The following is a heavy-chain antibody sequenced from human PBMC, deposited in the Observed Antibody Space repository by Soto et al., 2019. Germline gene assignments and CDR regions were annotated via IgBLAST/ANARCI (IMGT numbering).Heavy chain of an antibody. Sequence: EVQLVESGGGMVRPGESLRLSCAASGFTASSKYMNWVRQAPGKGLEWVSLINSAGHGGNTHYADSVEGRFTISRDNSKTTQSLKLSSLKVEDTVLYNCAGSSGDYIESRDFYSWGKEPWSPSPQ. CDR3: AGSSGDYIESRDFYS. CDR2: INSAGHGGNT. CDR1: GFTASSKY. D-gene: IGHD3-3*01. V-gene: IGHV3-66*01. J-gene: IGHJ5*01.